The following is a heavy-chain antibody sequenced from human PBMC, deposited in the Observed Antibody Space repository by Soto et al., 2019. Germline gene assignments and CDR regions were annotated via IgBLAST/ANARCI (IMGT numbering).Heavy chain of an antibody. CDR3: ARVLRGVVNWFDP. J-gene: IGHJ5*02. Sequence: HLVQSGPEVKKPGASVTVSCKTSGDTFTNFGLSWVRQAPGQGLEWMVWIATYNSNKNYAQKFQGRLTLTTDTSTSTGYMELKSLEYDDTAVYYCARVLRGVVNWFDPWGQGTLVTVSS. D-gene: IGHD3-10*01. V-gene: IGHV1-18*01. CDR1: GDTFTNFG. CDR2: IATYNSNK.